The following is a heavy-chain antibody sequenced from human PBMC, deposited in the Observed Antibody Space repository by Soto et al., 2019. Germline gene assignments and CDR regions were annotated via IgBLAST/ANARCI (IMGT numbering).Heavy chain of an antibody. D-gene: IGHD6-19*01. J-gene: IGHJ4*02. CDR3: ARSLLRSSGWYDY. CDR1: GYTFTGYY. Sequence: ASVTVSCKASGYTFTGYYMHWVRQAPGQGLEWMGWINPNSGGTNYAQKFQGWVTMTRDTSISTAYMELSRLRSDDTAVYYCARSLLRSSGWYDYWGQGTLVTV. CDR2: INPNSGGT. V-gene: IGHV1-2*04.